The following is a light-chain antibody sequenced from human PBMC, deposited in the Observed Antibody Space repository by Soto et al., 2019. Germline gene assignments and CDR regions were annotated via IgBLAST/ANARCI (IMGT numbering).Light chain of an antibody. CDR1: QSVGSNF. CDR3: QQYARSPAT. V-gene: IGKV3-20*01. CDR2: GAS. J-gene: IGKJ1*01. Sequence: IVLTQSPDTLSLSPGERATLSCRASQSVGSNFLAWYQQKPGQAPRLLIYGASSRATGIPDRFSGSGSGTDFTLTISRLEPEDFAVYYCQQYARSPATFGQGTKVDIK.